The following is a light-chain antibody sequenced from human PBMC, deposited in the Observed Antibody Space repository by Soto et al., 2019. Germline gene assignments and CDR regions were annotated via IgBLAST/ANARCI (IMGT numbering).Light chain of an antibody. CDR3: QQNNSYPIT. CDR2: EAS. Sequence: DIQMSQSPSTLSASVGDRVTVTCRASQTICSWLSWYQQKPGRAPKLLIFEASSLESGVPSRFSGNGSGTEFTLTISGLQPDDFASYYCQQNNSYPITFGQGTRLEI. V-gene: IGKV1-5*01. J-gene: IGKJ5*01. CDR1: QTICSW.